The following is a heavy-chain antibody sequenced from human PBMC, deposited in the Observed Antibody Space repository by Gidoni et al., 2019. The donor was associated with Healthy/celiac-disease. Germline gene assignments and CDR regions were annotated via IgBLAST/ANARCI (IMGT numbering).Heavy chain of an antibody. D-gene: IGHD3-10*01. Sequence: EVQLVESGGGLIQPGGSLRLSCAASGFTVSSNYRSWVRQAPGKGLEWVSVIYSGGSTYYADSVKGRFTISRDNSKNTLYLQMNSLRAEDTAVYYCALRSPGGITMVRGRDYWGQGTLVTVSS. CDR2: IYSGGST. J-gene: IGHJ4*02. CDR1: GFTVSSNY. CDR3: ALRSPGGITMVRGRDY. V-gene: IGHV3-53*01.